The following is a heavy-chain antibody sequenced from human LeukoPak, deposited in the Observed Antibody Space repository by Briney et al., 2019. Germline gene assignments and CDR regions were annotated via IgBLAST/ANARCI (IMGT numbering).Heavy chain of an antibody. CDR1: GYTFTSYY. CDR2: INPSGGST. D-gene: IGHD6-13*01. V-gene: IGHV1-46*01. CDR3: AREGSSSWYDY. J-gene: IGHJ4*02. Sequence: ASVKVSCKASGYTFTSYYMHWVRQAPGQGLEWRGIINPSGGSTSYAQKFQGRVTMTRDMSTSTVYMELSSLRSEDTAVYYCAREGSSSWYDYWGQGTLVTVSS.